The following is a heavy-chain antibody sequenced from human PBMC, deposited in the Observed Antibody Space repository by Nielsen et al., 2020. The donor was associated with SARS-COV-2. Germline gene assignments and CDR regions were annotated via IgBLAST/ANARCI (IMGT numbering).Heavy chain of an antibody. J-gene: IGHJ6*02. D-gene: IGHD1-1*01. CDR2: IKQDGSEK. Sequence: GESLKISCAASGFTFSSYWMSWVRQAPGKGLEWVANIKQDGSEKYYVDSVKGRFTIYRDNAKNSMILAMNSLTTEDTAVYYCARGEEYKWNGWHWVYFYQGIDVWGQGTTVTVSS. V-gene: IGHV3-7*03. CDR1: GFTFSSYW. CDR3: ARGEEYKWNGWHWVYFYQGIDV.